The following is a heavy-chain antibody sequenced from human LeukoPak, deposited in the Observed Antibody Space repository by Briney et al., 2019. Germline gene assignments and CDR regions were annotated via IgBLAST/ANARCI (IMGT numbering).Heavy chain of an antibody. V-gene: IGHV3-23*01. D-gene: IGHD1-26*01. CDR1: GFTFSSYA. J-gene: IGHJ4*02. CDR3: AKDGESGSYPDY. Sequence: PGGSLRLSCTASGFTFSSYAMSWVRQAPGKWLEWVSAIIGSGGSTYSADSVKGRFTISRDNSKNTLYLQINRLGADDSAVYYCAKDGESGSYPDYWGQGTLVTVSS. CDR2: IIGSGGST.